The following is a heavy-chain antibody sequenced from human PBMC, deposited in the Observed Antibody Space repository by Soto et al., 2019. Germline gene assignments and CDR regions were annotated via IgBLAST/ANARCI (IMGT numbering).Heavy chain of an antibody. Sequence: SGKVSCKASGGTFSSYAIIWVRQAPGQGLEWMGGIIPIFGTANYAQKFQGRVTITADESTSIAYMELSSLRSEDTAVYYCARNEDTAMVTLQNYYGMDVWGQGTTVTVSS. J-gene: IGHJ6*02. V-gene: IGHV1-69*13. CDR1: GGTFSSYA. CDR3: ARNEDTAMVTLQNYYGMDV. D-gene: IGHD5-18*01. CDR2: IIPIFGTA.